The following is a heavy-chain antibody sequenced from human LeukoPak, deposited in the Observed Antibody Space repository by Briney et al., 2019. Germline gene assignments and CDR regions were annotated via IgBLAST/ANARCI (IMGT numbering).Heavy chain of an antibody. CDR1: GFTFRRYD. CDR2: IWNDGSKK. V-gene: IGHV3-33*01. D-gene: IGHD2-15*01. CDR3: VRDRDCSGGSCYGFDY. J-gene: IGHJ4*02. Sequence: PGRSLRLSCAASGFTFRRYDFHWVRQAPGKGLEWVAVIWNDGSKKYYADSVKGRFTISRADSKNTLYLKMNSLRAEDTAVYYSVRDRDCSGGSCYGFDYWGQGTLVTVSS.